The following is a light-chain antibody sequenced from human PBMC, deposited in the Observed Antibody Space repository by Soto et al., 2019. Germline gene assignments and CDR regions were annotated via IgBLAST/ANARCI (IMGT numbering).Light chain of an antibody. J-gene: IGKJ5*01. CDR2: AAS. CDR3: RRYSLYPRT. V-gene: IGKV1-17*03. Sequence: DIQMTQTPSTLSASVGDRATITCRASQGISNYLAWFQLKPGKVPKRLMYAASTLQSGVPSRFSGSGSGTEFTLTIRNLESEDVVTYYCRRYSLYPRTFGQGTRLE. CDR1: QGISNY.